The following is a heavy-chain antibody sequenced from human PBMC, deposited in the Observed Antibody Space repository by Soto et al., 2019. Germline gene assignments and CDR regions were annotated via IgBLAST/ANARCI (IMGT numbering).Heavy chain of an antibody. D-gene: IGHD2-8*01. Sequence: RHSCRAAEVNCSSYEMNLISKTPGKGLEWISYITSSDNTKYYADSVKGRFTISRDNAKSSLYLQMNSLRVEDTAVYYCAREDIELIPGFDYWGQGTLVTVSS. CDR3: AREDIELIPGFDY. J-gene: IGHJ4*01. CDR1: EVNCSSYE. CDR2: ITSSDNTK. V-gene: IGHV3-48*03.